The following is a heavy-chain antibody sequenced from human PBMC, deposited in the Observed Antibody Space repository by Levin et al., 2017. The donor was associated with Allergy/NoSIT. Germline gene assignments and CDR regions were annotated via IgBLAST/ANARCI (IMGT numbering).Heavy chain of an antibody. V-gene: IGHV3-30*18. CDR2: ISYDGSNQ. Sequence: GGSLRLSCAASGFTFSSYGMHWVRQAPGKGLDWVAVISYDGSNQYYADSVKGRFTVSRDNSKNTLYLQMNSLRAEDTAVYYCAKDWDPDYWGQGTLVTVSS. D-gene: IGHD1-26*01. CDR3: AKDWDPDY. CDR1: GFTFSSYG. J-gene: IGHJ4*02.